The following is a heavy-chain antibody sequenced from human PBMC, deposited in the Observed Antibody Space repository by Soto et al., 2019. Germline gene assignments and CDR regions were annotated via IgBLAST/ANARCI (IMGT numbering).Heavy chain of an antibody. Sequence: TGGSLRLSCAASGFTFSSYAMHWVRQAPGKGLEYVSAISSNGGSTYYADSVKGRFTISRDNSKNTLYLQMGSLRAEDMAVYYCARDRSDYGMDVWGQGTTVTVSS. J-gene: IGHJ6*02. V-gene: IGHV3-64*02. CDR1: GFTFSSYA. CDR2: ISSNGGST. CDR3: ARDRSDYGMDV.